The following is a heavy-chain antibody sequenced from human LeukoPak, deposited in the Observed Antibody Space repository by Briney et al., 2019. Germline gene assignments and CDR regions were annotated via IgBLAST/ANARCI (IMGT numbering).Heavy chain of an antibody. D-gene: IGHD3-3*01. V-gene: IGHV1-18*01. Sequence: AASVKVSCKASGYTFTSYGISWVRQAPGQGLEWMGWISAYNGNTNYAQKLQGRVTMTTDTSTSTAYMELRSLRSDDTAVYYCARTYYDFWSGYYDEYYYYYMDVWGKGTTVTVSS. J-gene: IGHJ6*03. CDR1: GYTFTSYG. CDR2: ISAYNGNT. CDR3: ARTYYDFWSGYYDEYYYYYMDV.